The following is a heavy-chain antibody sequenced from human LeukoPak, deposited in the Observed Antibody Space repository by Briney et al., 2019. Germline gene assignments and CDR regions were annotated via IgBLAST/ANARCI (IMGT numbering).Heavy chain of an antibody. Sequence: AGGSLRLSCAVSGLTFSTYSMTWVRQGPGKGLEWVSSIYNSGAKIFYADSVKGRFTISRDNSKNMLYLQMNSPRVEDTAVYYCAKDVAPDSGWDLDYWGQGTLVTVSS. V-gene: IGHV3-23*01. CDR2: IYNSGAKI. D-gene: IGHD6-19*01. J-gene: IGHJ4*02. CDR3: AKDVAPDSGWDLDY. CDR1: GLTFSTYS.